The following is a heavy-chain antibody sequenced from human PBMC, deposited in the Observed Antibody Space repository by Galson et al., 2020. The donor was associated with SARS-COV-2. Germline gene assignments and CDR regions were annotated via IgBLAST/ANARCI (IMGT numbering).Heavy chain of an antibody. D-gene: IGHD6-25*01. CDR3: ARGHGFYYYMDV. CDR1: GYSFTTYG. J-gene: IGHJ6*03. V-gene: IGHV1-18*01. Sequence: ASVKVSCKASGYSFTTYGISWVRQAPGQGLEWVGWISIFNLDTKYADDFKDRVTITTDIPTNTAYMELRSLRSDDTAVYFCARGHGFYYYMDVWGEGTTVTVSS. CDR2: ISIFNLDT.